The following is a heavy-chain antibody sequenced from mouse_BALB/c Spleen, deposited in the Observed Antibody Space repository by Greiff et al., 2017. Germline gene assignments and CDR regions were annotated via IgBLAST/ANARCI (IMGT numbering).Heavy chain of an antibody. J-gene: IGHJ2*01. CDR2: INPDSSTI. CDR3: ASQAYYGIDY. CDR1: GFDFSRYW. D-gene: IGHD2-10*01. V-gene: IGHV4-1*02. Sequence: EVKVIESGGGLVQPGGSLKLSCAASGFDFSRYWMSWVRQAPGKGLEWIGEINPDSSTINYTPSLKDKFIISRDNAKNTLYLQMSKVRSEDTALYYCASQAYYGIDYWGQGTTLTVSS.